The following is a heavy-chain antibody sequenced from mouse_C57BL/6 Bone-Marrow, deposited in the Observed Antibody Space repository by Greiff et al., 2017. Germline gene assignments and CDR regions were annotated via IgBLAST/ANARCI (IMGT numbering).Heavy chain of an antibody. V-gene: IGHV5-6*02. CDR3: ARQKGYYGAMDY. J-gene: IGHJ4*01. CDR1: GFTFSSYG. CDR2: ISSGGSYT. D-gene: IGHD1-1*01. Sequence: DVMLVESGGDLVKPGGSLKLSCAASGFTFSSYGMSWVRRTPDKRLEWVATISSGGSYTYYPDSVKGRFTITRDNAKNTLYLQMSSLKSEDTAMYFCARQKGYYGAMDYWGRGTSVTVTA.